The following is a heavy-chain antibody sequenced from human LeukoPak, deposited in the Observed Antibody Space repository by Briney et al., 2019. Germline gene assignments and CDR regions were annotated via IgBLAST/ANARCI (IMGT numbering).Heavy chain of an antibody. CDR2: INPNSGGT. CDR3: ARGPRWELSVY. D-gene: IGHD1-26*01. CDR1: GYTFTGYY. V-gene: IGHV1-2*02. J-gene: IGHJ4*02. Sequence: ASVKVSCKASGYTFTGYYMHWVRQAPGQGLEWMGWINPNSGGTKYAQKFQGRVTMTRDTSISTAYMELSRLRSDDTAMYYCARGPRWELSVYWGRGTLVTVSS.